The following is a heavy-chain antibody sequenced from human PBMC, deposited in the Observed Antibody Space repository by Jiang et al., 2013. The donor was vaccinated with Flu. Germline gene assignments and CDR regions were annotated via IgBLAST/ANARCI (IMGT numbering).Heavy chain of an antibody. D-gene: IGHD3-10*01. CDR1: GDSVSSNSAA. V-gene: IGHV6-1*01. Sequence: SQTLSLTCAISGDSVSSNSAAWNWIRQSPSRGLEWLGRTYYRSKWYNDYAVSVKSRITINPDTSKNQFSLQLNSVTPEDTAVYYCARADDYFGSGSPTNWFDPWGQGTLVTVSS. CDR3: ARADDYFGSGSPTNWFDP. J-gene: IGHJ5*02. CDR2: TYYRSKWYN.